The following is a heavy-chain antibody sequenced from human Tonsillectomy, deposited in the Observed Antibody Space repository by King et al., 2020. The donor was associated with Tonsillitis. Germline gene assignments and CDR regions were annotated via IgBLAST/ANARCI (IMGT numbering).Heavy chain of an antibody. CDR2: ARSQANNYAT. V-gene: IGHV3-73*01. Sequence: DVQLVESGGGLVQPGGSLKLSCAASGFTFSGSAIHWVRQASGKGLEWVGRARSQANNYATEYAASVKGRFTISRDESKNMAYLQINSLKTEDTAVYYCTRDAYYAFDIWGQGTMVTVSA. J-gene: IGHJ3*02. D-gene: IGHD1-26*01. CDR1: GFTFSGSA. CDR3: TRDAYYAFDI.